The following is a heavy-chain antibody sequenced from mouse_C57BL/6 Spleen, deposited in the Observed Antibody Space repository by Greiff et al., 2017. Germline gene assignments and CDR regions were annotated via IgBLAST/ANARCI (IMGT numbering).Heavy chain of an antibody. CDR2: IHPNCGST. CDR1: GYTFTSYW. Sequence: QVQLQQPGAELVKPGASVKLSCKASGYTFTSYWMHWVKQRPGQGLEWIGMIHPNCGSTNYNEKFKSKATLTVDKSSSTAYMQLSSLTSEDSAVYYCVIYYGNYFAYWGQGTLVTVSA. D-gene: IGHD2-1*01. J-gene: IGHJ3*01. V-gene: IGHV1-64*01. CDR3: VIYYGNYFAY.